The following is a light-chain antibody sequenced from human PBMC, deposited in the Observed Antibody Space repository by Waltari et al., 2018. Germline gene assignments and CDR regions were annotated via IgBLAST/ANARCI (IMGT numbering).Light chain of an antibody. Sequence: DIQMTQSPSSLSASLGDRVTITCRASQSISTYLNWFQHKPGQAPKLLIYAASSLQSGVTSRFRGSGSGTDFTLTITSLQPEDFATYYCHQTFSHPRPSFGQGTKVDI. J-gene: IGKJ2*01. CDR1: QSISTY. CDR3: HQTFSHPRPS. V-gene: IGKV1-39*01. CDR2: AAS.